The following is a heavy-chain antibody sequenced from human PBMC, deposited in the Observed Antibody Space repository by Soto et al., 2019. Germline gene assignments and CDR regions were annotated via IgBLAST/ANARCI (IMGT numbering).Heavy chain of an antibody. CDR1: GYTFTSYG. J-gene: IGHJ4*02. D-gene: IGHD3-10*01. CDR2: ISAYNGNT. CDR3: ARDQKRSEWFGELLSS. V-gene: IGHV1-18*01. Sequence: ASVKVSCKASGYTFTSYGISWVRQAPGQGLEWMGWISAYNGNTNYAQKLQGRVTMTTDTSTSTAYMELRSLRSDDTAVYYCARDQKRSEWFGELLSSWGQGTLVTVSS.